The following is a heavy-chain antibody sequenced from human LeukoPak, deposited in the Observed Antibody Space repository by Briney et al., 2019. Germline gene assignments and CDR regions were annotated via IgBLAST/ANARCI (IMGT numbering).Heavy chain of an antibody. Sequence: PGGSLRLSCAASGFTFSSYWMSWVRQAPGKGPEWVANIKQDGSEKYYVDSVKGRFTISRDNAKNSLYLQMNSLRAEDTAVYYCARVGPLYNVPAFFDYWGQGTLVTVSS. D-gene: IGHD1-1*01. CDR1: GFTFSSYW. J-gene: IGHJ4*02. CDR3: ARVGPLYNVPAFFDY. CDR2: IKQDGSEK. V-gene: IGHV3-7*01.